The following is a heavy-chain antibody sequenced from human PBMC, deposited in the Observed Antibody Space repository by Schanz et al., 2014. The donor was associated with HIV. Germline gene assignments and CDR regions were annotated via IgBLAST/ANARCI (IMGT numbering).Heavy chain of an antibody. CDR2: ISPSNGDT. Sequence: QVQLVQSGAEVKKPGSSVKVSCKASGGTFSIYAISWVRQAPGQGLEWMGWISPSNGDTKYTHWLQGRVTMTTDTSTNTAYMELRSLKSDDTAVYYCARGEDWPGGASDHWGQGTLVIVS. D-gene: IGHD1-26*01. J-gene: IGHJ5*02. V-gene: IGHV1-18*01. CDR1: GGTFSIYA. CDR3: ARGEDWPGGASDH.